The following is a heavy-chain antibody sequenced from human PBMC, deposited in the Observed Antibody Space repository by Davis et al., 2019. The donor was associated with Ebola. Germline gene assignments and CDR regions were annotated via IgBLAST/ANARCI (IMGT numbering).Heavy chain of an antibody. Sequence: SETLSLTCAVYGGSFSGYYWSWIRQPPGKGLEWIGEINHSGSTKYNPSLKSRVTISVDTSKNQFSLKLSSVTAADTAVYYCARQRNGSGRYYYYYYGMDVWGQGTTVTVSS. V-gene: IGHV4-34*01. CDR3: ARQRNGSGRYYYYYYGMDV. CDR2: INHSGST. D-gene: IGHD3-10*01. CDR1: GGSFSGYY. J-gene: IGHJ6*02.